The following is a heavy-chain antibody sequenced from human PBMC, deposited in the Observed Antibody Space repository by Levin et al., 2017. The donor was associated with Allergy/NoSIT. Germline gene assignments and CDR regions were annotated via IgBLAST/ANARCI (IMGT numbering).Heavy chain of an antibody. Sequence: SQTLSLTCTVSGGSISSYYWSWIRQPPGKGLEWIGYIYYSGSTNYNPSLKSRVTISVDTSKNQFSLKLSSVTAADTAVYYCAATEGNYGMDVWGQGTTVTVSS. D-gene: IGHD3-10*01. J-gene: IGHJ6*02. CDR2: IYYSGST. CDR3: AATEGNYGMDV. V-gene: IGHV4-59*01. CDR1: GGSISSYY.